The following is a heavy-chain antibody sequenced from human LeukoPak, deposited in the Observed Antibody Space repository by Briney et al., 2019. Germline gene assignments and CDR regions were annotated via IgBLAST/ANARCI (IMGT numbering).Heavy chain of an antibody. J-gene: IGHJ4*02. CDR3: AKERRSSSWYFDH. V-gene: IGHV3-30*18. CDR1: GYTFSDYG. Sequence: GGSLRLSCVASGYTFSDYGMHWVRQAPGKGLDWVAVISYDGGNKHFAGSVKGRFTISRDNSRNTLYLEMNSLRAEDTAVYYCAKERRSSSWYFDHWGQGTLVTVSS. CDR2: ISYDGGNK. D-gene: IGHD6-13*01.